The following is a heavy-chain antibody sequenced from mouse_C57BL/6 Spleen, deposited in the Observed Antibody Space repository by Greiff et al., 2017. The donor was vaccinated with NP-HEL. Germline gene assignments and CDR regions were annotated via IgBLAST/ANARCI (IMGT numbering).Heavy chain of an antibody. J-gene: IGHJ4*01. D-gene: IGHD1-1*01. CDR3: ARGVITTVGKGAMDY. Sequence: QVQLQQPGAELVKPGASVKLSCKASGYTFTSYWMHWVKQRPGQGLEWIGMIHPNSGSTNYNEKFKSKATLTVDKSSSTAYMQLSSLTSEDSAVYYCARGVITTVGKGAMDYWGQGTSVTVSS. CDR1: GYTFTSYW. CDR2: IHPNSGST. V-gene: IGHV1-64*01.